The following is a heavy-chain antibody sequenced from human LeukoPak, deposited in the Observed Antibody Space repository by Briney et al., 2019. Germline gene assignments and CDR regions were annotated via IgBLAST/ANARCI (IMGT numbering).Heavy chain of an antibody. D-gene: IGHD6-19*01. Sequence: QSGGSLRLSCAASGFTFSSYEMNWVRQAPGKGLEWVSYISGSGSTIYYADSVKGRFTISRDNAKNSLYLQMNSLRAEDTAVYYCARVSVAYYWGQGTLVTVSS. J-gene: IGHJ4*02. CDR1: GFTFSSYE. V-gene: IGHV3-48*03. CDR3: ARVSVAYY. CDR2: ISGSGSTI.